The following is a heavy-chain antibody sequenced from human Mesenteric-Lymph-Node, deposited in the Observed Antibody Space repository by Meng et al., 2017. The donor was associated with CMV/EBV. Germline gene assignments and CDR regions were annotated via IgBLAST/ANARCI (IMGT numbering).Heavy chain of an antibody. D-gene: IGHD2-15*01. V-gene: IGHV4-34*01. Sequence: GSLRLSCAVYGGSFSGYYWSWIRQPPGKGLEWIGEINHSGSTNYNPSLKSRVTISVDTSKNQFSLKLSSVTAADTAVYYCARQGYCTGGSCYLGSGAAFNIWGQGTMVTVSS. CDR2: INHSGST. CDR1: GGSFSGYY. J-gene: IGHJ3*02. CDR3: ARQGYCTGGSCYLGSGAAFNI.